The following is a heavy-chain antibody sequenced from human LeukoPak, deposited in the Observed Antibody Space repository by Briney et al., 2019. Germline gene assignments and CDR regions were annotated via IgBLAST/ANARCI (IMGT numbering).Heavy chain of an antibody. CDR3: AREQGSSSFFDY. CDR2: IKQDGSEK. Sequence: PGGSLRLSCAASGFTFSSYGMSWVRQAPGKGLEWVANIKQDGSEKYYVDSVKGRSTISRNNAKNSLHLQKNSLRAEDTAEYYCAREQGSSSFFDYWGQGTLVTVSS. J-gene: IGHJ4*02. V-gene: IGHV3-7*01. D-gene: IGHD6-6*01. CDR1: GFTFSSYG.